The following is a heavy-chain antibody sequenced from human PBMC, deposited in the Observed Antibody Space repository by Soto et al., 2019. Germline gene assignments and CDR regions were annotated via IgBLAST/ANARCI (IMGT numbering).Heavy chain of an antibody. V-gene: IGHV3-21*01. D-gene: IGHD2-21*02. Sequence: GGSLRLSCAASGFTFSSYSMNWVRQAPGKGLEWVSSISSSSSYIYYADSVKGRFTISRDNAKNSLYLQMNSLRAEDTAVYYCARALNCGGDCYHAFDIWGQGTMVTVSS. CDR3: ARALNCGGDCYHAFDI. CDR1: GFTFSSYS. J-gene: IGHJ3*02. CDR2: ISSSSSYI.